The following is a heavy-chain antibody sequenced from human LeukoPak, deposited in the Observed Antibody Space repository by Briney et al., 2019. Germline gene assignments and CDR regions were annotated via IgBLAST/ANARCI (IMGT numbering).Heavy chain of an antibody. J-gene: IGHJ4*02. CDR2: INPNSGGT. CDR1: GYTFTGYY. D-gene: IGHD3-22*01. V-gene: IGHV1-2*02. Sequence: ASVKVSCKASGYTFTGYYMHWVRQAPGQGLEWMGWINPNSGGTNYAQKFQGRVTMTRDTSISTAYMELSRLRSDDTAVYYCARDSGYYDSSGPDYWGQGTLVTVSS. CDR3: ARDSGYYDSSGPDY.